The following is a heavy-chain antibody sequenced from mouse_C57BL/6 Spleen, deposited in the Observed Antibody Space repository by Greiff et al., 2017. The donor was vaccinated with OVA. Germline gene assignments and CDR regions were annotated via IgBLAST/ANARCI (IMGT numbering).Heavy chain of an antibody. D-gene: IGHD1-1*01. CDR2: IWSGGST. Sequence: VQRVESGPGLVQPSQSLSITCTVSGFSLTSYGVHWVRQPPGKGLEWLGVIWSGGSTDYNAAFISSLSLIHANSKSQVVFKMNSLQADDTAIYYCAKSNYYGSRGWYVDVWGTGTTVTVSS. CDR3: AKSNYYGSRGWYVDV. J-gene: IGHJ1*03. V-gene: IGHV2-4*01. CDR1: GFSLTSYG.